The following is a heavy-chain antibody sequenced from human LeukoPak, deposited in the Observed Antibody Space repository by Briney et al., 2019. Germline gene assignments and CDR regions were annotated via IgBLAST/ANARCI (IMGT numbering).Heavy chain of an antibody. V-gene: IGHV3-11*04. CDR3: ARVAQLWFGNDY. CDR1: GFTSRDYY. CDR2: ISSSGTTI. J-gene: IGHJ4*02. D-gene: IGHD5-18*01. Sequence: GGSLRLSCAASGFTSRDYYMTWIRQAPGKGLEWVSYISSSGTTIYYADSVEGRFTISRDNAKNSLYLQMNSLRAEDTAVYYCARVAQLWFGNDYWGQGTLVTVSS.